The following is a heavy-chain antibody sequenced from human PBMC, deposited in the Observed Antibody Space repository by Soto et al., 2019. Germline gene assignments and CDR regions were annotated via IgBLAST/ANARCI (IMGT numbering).Heavy chain of an antibody. D-gene: IGHD5-18*01. CDR1: GYTFTSYY. V-gene: IGHV1-46*01. J-gene: IGHJ6*02. CDR2: INPSGGST. Sequence: ASVKVSCKASGYTFTSYYMHWVRQAPGQGLEWMGIINPSGGSTSYAQKFKGRVTMTRDTSTSTVYMELSSLRSEDTAVYYCARALGYSYGSYYYYYGMDVWGQGTTVTVSS. CDR3: ARALGYSYGSYYYYYGMDV.